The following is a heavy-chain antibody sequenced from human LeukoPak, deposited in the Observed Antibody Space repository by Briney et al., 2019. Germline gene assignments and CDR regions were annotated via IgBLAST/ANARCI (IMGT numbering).Heavy chain of an antibody. J-gene: IGHJ1*01. Sequence: GGSLRLSCAASGXSFSSYGVNWVRQAPGKGQEWVSYIDPTSRSIYYADSVKGRFTVSRDNAKNSLFLQMNSLRDEDTAVYFCARKLALWGQGTLVTVSS. CDR2: IDPTSRSI. CDR3: ARKLAL. V-gene: IGHV3-48*02. CDR1: GXSFSSYG.